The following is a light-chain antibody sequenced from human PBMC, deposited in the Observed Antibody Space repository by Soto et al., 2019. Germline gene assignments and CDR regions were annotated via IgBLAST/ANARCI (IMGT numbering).Light chain of an antibody. CDR1: SSDVGGYNY. J-gene: IGLJ2*01. CDR3: GSFTSSTTVV. CDR2: DVG. Sequence: QSVLTQPASVSGSPGQSITISCTGTSSDVGGYNYVSWYQHHPGKAPKLMIYDVGNRPSGVSNRFSGSKSGNTASLTISGLQAEDEADYYCGSFTSSTTVVFGGGTQLTVL. V-gene: IGLV2-14*03.